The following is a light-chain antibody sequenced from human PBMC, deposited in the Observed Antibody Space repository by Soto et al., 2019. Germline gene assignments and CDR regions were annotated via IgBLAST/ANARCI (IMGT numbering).Light chain of an antibody. V-gene: IGKV3-20*01. CDR2: GTS. Sequence: EIVLTQSPVTLSLSPGERATLSCRASQSVSSTYLAWYQQKPGQAPRLVIYGTSSRATGIPDRFSGSGSGTDFTLTISRLEPEDFAVYYCQQYGSSPPLTFGGGTKVDIK. CDR1: QSVSSTY. J-gene: IGKJ4*01. CDR3: QQYGSSPPLT.